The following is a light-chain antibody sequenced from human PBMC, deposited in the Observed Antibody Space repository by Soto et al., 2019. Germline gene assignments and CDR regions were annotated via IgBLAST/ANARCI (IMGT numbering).Light chain of an antibody. CDR1: QSVSRSH. J-gene: IGKJ2*03. Sequence: EIVLTQSPGTLSLSPGERATLSCRDSQSVSRSHLAWYQQKPGQAPRLLIYGASSRATGIADRFSGSGSGTDFTLTISRLEPEDFAVYYCHQYCNSPPYSFGQGTKLEIK. V-gene: IGKV3-20*01. CDR3: HQYCNSPPYS. CDR2: GAS.